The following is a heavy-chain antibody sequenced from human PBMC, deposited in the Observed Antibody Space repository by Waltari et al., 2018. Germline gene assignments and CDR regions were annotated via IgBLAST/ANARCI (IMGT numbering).Heavy chain of an antibody. J-gene: IGHJ5*02. CDR1: GGSISSSNW. Sequence: QVQLQESGPGLVKPSGTLSLTCAVSGGSISSSNWWSWVRQPPGRGLEWIGEIYHSGGTNYSRSLKSRVTISVDKSKNQFSLKLSSVTAADTAVYYCARDSDGGIAAAGLNWFDPWGQGTLVTVSS. CDR2: IYHSGGT. D-gene: IGHD6-13*01. V-gene: IGHV4-4*02. CDR3: ARDSDGGIAAAGLNWFDP.